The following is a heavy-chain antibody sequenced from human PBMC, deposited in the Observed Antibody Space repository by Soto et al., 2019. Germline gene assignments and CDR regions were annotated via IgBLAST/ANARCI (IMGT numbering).Heavy chain of an antibody. Sequence: QVQLVQSGAEVKKPGSSVKVSCKASGGTFSSYAISWVRQAPGQGLEWMGGIIPIFGTANYAQKFQGRVTITADKSTSTAYMEVSSLRSEDTAVYYCARGCSGGSCYYYYYGMDVWGQGTTVTVSS. CDR1: GGTFSSYA. CDR2: IIPIFGTA. CDR3: ARGCSGGSCYYYYYGMDV. V-gene: IGHV1-69*06. D-gene: IGHD2-15*01. J-gene: IGHJ6*02.